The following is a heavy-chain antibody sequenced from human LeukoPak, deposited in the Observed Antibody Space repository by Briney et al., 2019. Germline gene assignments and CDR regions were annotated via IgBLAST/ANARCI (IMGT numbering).Heavy chain of an antibody. D-gene: IGHD1-1*01. CDR1: GFTFSSSA. CDR2: ISGSGSGT. CDR3: AKMNGYMDV. J-gene: IGHJ6*03. V-gene: IGHV3-23*01. Sequence: GGSLRLSCTASGFTFSSSAITWVRQAPGKGLEWVSGISGSGSGTYYADFVKGRFTVSRDNSKNTMYLEMNSLRAEDTAVYYCAKMNGYMDVWGKGTTVTVSS.